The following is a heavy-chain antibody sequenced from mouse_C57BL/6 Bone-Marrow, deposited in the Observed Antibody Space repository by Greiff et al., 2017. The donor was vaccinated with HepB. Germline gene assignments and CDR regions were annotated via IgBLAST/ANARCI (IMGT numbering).Heavy chain of an antibody. CDR1: GYTFTSYW. D-gene: IGHD2-5*01. Sequence: VQRVESGAELAKPGASVKLSCKASGYTFTSYWMHWVKQRPGQGLEWIGYINPSSGYTKYNQKFKDKATLTADKSSSTAYMQLSSLTYEDSAVYYCARDYSNYEAFFDYWGQGTTLTVSS. J-gene: IGHJ2*01. V-gene: IGHV1-7*01. CDR2: INPSSGYT. CDR3: ARDYSNYEAFFDY.